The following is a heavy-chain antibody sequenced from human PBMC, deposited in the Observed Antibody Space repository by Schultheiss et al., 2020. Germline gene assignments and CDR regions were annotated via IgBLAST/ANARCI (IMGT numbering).Heavy chain of an antibody. D-gene: IGHD3-10*01. CDR3: AKEYYYGSGKIGCMDV. CDR2: ISYDGSNK. CDR1: GFTFSSYG. Sequence: GGSLRLSCAASGFTFSSYGMHWVRQAPGKGLEWVAVISYDGSNKYYADSVKGRFTISRDNSKNTLYLQMNSLRAEDTAVYYCAKEYYYGSGKIGCMDVWGQGTTVTVSS. J-gene: IGHJ6*02. V-gene: IGHV3-30*18.